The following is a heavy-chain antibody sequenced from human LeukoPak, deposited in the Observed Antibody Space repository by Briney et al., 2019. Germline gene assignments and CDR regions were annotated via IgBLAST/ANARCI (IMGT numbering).Heavy chain of an antibody. CDR2: ISGGSDYI. J-gene: IGHJ4*02. Sequence: GGSLRLSCAASGFMINGYSMTWVRQAPGKGLEWVSYISGGSDYIYYTDSVKGRFTISRDNAKKSLYLQLSSLRVEDTAVYYCARWGLGPSFDSWGQGTLVTVSS. CDR1: GFMINGYS. V-gene: IGHV3-21*01. CDR3: ARWGLGPSFDS. D-gene: IGHD1-26*01.